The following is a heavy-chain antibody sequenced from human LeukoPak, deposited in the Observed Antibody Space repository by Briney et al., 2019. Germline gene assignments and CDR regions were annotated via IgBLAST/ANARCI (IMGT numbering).Heavy chain of an antibody. Sequence: SETLSLTCTVSGGSISSGGYYWSWIRQRPGKGLEWIGYIYYSGSTYYNPSLKSRVTISVDTSKNQFSLKLSSVTAADTAVYYCARVWFVDTAMVDYWGQGTLVTVSS. J-gene: IGHJ4*02. V-gene: IGHV4-31*03. D-gene: IGHD5-18*01. CDR2: IYYSGST. CDR1: GGSISSGGYY. CDR3: ARVWFVDTAMVDY.